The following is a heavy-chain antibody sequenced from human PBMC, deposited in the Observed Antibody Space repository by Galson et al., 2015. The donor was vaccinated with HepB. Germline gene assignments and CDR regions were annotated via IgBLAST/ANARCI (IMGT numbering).Heavy chain of an antibody. V-gene: IGHV1-69*13. CDR2: IIPIFGIA. CDR1: GGTFSSYA. J-gene: IGHJ3*02. Sequence: SVKVSCKASGGTFSSYAISWVRQAPGQGLEWMGGIIPIFGIANYAQKFQGRVTITADESTSTAYMELSSLRSEDTAVYYCARVRQQLVPSAFDIWGQGTMVTVSS. CDR3: ARVRQQLVPSAFDI. D-gene: IGHD6-13*01.